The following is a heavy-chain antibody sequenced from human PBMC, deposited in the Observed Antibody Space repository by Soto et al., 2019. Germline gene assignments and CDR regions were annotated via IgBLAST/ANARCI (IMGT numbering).Heavy chain of an antibody. CDR2: ISGYNGYT. CDR1: GYTFRSYG. CDR3: ANADINYAVRFSYYYIDV. D-gene: IGHD2-2*01. V-gene: IGHV1-18*01. J-gene: IGHJ6*03. Sequence: QVRLVQSGNEVKKPGASVKVSCKASGYTFRSYGISWVRQAPGQGPEWMGWISGYNGYTHYPQKFQGKVTMTTDTPTSTAYMELRSLRSDDTAVYYCANADINYAVRFSYYYIDVWGNGTLVTVSS.